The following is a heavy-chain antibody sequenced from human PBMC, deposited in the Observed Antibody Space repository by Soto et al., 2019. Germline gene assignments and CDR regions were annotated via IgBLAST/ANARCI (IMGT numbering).Heavy chain of an antibody. CDR3: ARGVGVLEYLAYYYGMAG. Sequence: VASVKVSCKAAGYTFTSYGISWVRRAPGQGLEWMGWISAYNGNTNYAQKLQGRVTMTTDTSTSTAYMELRSLRSDDTAVYYCARGVGVLEYLAYYYGMAGWGQATTVTVSS. V-gene: IGHV1-18*01. D-gene: IGHD3-3*01. CDR2: ISAYNGNT. CDR1: GYTFTSYG. J-gene: IGHJ6*02.